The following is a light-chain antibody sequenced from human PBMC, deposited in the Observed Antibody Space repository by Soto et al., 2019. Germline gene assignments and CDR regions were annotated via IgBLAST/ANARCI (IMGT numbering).Light chain of an antibody. CDR1: QSISSY. CDR3: QQSYSSPYT. Sequence: DIPMTQFPSSLSVSVGDRVTITCRASQSISSYLNWYQQRPGKAPNLLIYAESSLQSGVPSRFSGSGSGTDFTLTISSLQPEDFATYYCQQSYSSPYTFGQGTKLEIK. J-gene: IGKJ2*01. V-gene: IGKV1-39*01. CDR2: AES.